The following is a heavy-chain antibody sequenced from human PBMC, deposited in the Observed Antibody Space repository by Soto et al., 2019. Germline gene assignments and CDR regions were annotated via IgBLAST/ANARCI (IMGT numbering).Heavy chain of an antibody. Sequence: QVQLVESGGGVVQPGRSLRLSCAASGFTFSSYGMHWVRQAPGKGLEWVAVIWYDGSNKYYADSVKGRFAISRDNSKNTLYPQMNSLRAEDTAVYYCARGRDDYDSSGFLGYWGQGTLVTVSS. J-gene: IGHJ4*02. D-gene: IGHD3-22*01. CDR2: IWYDGSNK. CDR1: GFTFSSYG. CDR3: ARGRDDYDSSGFLGY. V-gene: IGHV3-33*01.